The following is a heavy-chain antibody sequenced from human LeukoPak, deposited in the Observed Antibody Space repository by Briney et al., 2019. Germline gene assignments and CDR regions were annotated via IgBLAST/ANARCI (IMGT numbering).Heavy chain of an antibody. CDR1: GFTFKNYS. J-gene: IGHJ6*03. CDR3: AKDRCSNGVGCYYYYMDV. D-gene: IGHD2-8*01. V-gene: IGHV3-30*02. CDR2: IQYDGSNE. Sequence: GGSLRLSCAASGFTFKNYSMDWVRQAPGKGLEWVAYIQYDGSNEQYADSVKGRFSVSRDSSKNILYLQMNSLRAEDTAVYYCAKDRCSNGVGCYYYYMDVWGKGTTVTISS.